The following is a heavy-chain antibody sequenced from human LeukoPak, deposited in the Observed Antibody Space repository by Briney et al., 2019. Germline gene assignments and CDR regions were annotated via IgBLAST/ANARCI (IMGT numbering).Heavy chain of an antibody. CDR2: ISSSSSYI. CDR1: GFTFSSYS. Sequence: PGGSLRLSCAAFGFTFSSYSMNCVRQAPGKGLEWVSSISSSSSYIYYADSVKGRFTISRDNAKNSLYLQMNSLRAEDTAVYYCARDRRISGYYVLDYWGQGTLVTVSS. CDR3: ARDRRISGYYVLDY. D-gene: IGHD3-22*01. V-gene: IGHV3-21*01. J-gene: IGHJ4*02.